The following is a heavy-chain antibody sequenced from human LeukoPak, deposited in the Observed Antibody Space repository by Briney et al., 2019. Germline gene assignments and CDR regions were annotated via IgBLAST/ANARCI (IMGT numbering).Heavy chain of an antibody. CDR1: GGSIRSYY. Sequence: SETLSLTCTVSGGSIRSYYWSWIRHPPGKGLEWIGYIYYSGSTNYNPPLKSRVTISVDTSKNQFSLKLSSVTAADTAVYYCARGYYDSSGYSHFDYWGQGTLVTVSS. CDR3: ARGYYDSSGYSHFDY. V-gene: IGHV4-59*01. J-gene: IGHJ4*02. D-gene: IGHD3-22*01. CDR2: IYYSGST.